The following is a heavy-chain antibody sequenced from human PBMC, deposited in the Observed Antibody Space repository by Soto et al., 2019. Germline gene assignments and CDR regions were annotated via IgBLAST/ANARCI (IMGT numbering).Heavy chain of an antibody. CDR3: AHRPSYCSGGSCYSGFDY. CDR2: IYWDDDK. Sequence: QITLKESGPTLVKPTQTLTLTCTFSGFSLSTSGVGVGWIRQPPGKALEWLALIYWDDDKRYSPSLKSRLTITKDTAQTQVGLTLTNMDPVDTATYYCAHRPSYCSGGSCYSGFDYWGQGTLVTVSS. V-gene: IGHV2-5*02. J-gene: IGHJ4*02. D-gene: IGHD2-15*01. CDR1: GFSLSTSGVG.